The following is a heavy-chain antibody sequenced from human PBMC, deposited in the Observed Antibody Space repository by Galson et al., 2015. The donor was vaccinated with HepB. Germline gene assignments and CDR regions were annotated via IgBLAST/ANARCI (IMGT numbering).Heavy chain of an antibody. D-gene: IGHD3/OR15-3a*01. V-gene: IGHV3-30-3*01. Sequence: SLRLSCAASGFTFSSYTMHWVRQAPGKGLEWVAVISCDGSNKYYADSVKGRFTISRDNSKNTLFLQMNSLRAEDTALYYCAREWTGKDDGGQGTLVTVSS. CDR3: AREWTGKDD. CDR2: ISCDGSNK. CDR1: GFTFSSYT. J-gene: IGHJ4*02.